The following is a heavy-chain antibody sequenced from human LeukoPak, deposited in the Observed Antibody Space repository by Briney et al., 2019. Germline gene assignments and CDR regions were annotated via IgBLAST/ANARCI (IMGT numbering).Heavy chain of an antibody. J-gene: IGHJ4*02. CDR3: ARCGYSGYGGFDY. CDR2: SYTSGST. CDR1: GGSISSGSYY. Sequence: SGTLTLTCTVSGGSISSGSYYWSWVRQPAGKGLEWIGRSYTSGSTNYNPSLKSRVTISVDTSKNQFSLKLSSVAAADTAVYYCARCGYSGYGGFDYWGQGTLVTVSS. D-gene: IGHD5-12*01. V-gene: IGHV4-61*02.